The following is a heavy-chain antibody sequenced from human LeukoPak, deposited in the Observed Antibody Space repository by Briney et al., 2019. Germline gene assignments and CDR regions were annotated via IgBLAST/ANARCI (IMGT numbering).Heavy chain of an antibody. CDR2: ISGDSTYI. D-gene: IGHD1-1*01. J-gene: IGHJ4*02. CDR1: GFTFAIYS. CDR3: ARVSGRLERQSDLDY. V-gene: IGHV3-21*01. Sequence: PGGSLRLSCAASGFTFAIYSMNWVRRAPGKGLEWVSSISGDSTYIYNAGSVKGRFTISRDNAQASLYLQMISLRADDTAVYYCARVSGRLERQSDLDYWGQGALVIVSS.